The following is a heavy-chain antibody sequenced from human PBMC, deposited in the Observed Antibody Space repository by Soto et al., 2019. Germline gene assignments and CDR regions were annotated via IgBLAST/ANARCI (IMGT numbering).Heavy chain of an antibody. CDR2: IFHTGST. V-gene: IGHV4-30-2*01. CDR1: GGSISSGNFS. J-gene: IGHJ2*01. CDR3: ARVKVGDLFRFNWFFDL. D-gene: IGHD3-3*01. Sequence: PSETLPLTCTVSGGSISSGNFSWTWIRQPPGKGLEWIAYIFHTGSTFYNSSLKPRVSISVDRSKNQFSLKLKSVTETDTAVYYCARVKVGDLFRFNWFFDLWGRGTLVTVPQ.